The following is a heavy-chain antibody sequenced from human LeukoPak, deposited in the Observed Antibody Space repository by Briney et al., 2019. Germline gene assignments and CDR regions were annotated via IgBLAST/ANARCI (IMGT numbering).Heavy chain of an antibody. CDR2: INPNSGGT. Sequence: ASVKVSCKASGYTFTGYYMHWVRQAPGQGLEWMGWINPNSGGTNYAQKFQGRVTMTRDTSISTAYMELSRLRSDDTAVYYCAMSIVVVVAATNYVGWFDPWGQGTLVTVSS. CDR3: AMSIVVVVAATNYVGWFDP. J-gene: IGHJ5*02. CDR1: GYTFTGYY. V-gene: IGHV1-2*02. D-gene: IGHD2-15*01.